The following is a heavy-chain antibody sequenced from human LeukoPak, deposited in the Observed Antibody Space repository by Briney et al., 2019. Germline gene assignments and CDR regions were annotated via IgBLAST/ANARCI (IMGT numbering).Heavy chain of an antibody. J-gene: IGHJ4*02. V-gene: IGHV3-53*01. D-gene: IGHD3-22*01. Sequence: PGGSLRLSCAASGFIVSSNYMTWVRQAPGKGLEWLSIIFTGGSTNYADSVKGRFTISRDNSKNTLFLQMNNLRAEDTAVYYCARDPPPDGSGYTFDYWGQGTLVTVSS. CDR2: IFTGGST. CDR1: GFIVSSNY. CDR3: ARDPPPDGSGYTFDY.